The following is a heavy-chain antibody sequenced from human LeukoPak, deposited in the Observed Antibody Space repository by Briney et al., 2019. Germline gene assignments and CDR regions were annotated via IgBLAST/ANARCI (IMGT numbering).Heavy chain of an antibody. V-gene: IGHV4-34*01. CDR2: INHSGST. CDR1: GGSFSGYY. D-gene: IGHD3-10*01. J-gene: IGHJ4*02. CDR3: ARVPPNPNYYGSGSYLDY. Sequence: SGTLSLTCAVYGGSFSGYYWSWIRHPPGKGLEWIGEINHSGSTNYNPSLKSRVTISVDTSKNQFSLKLSSVTAADTAVYYCARVPPNPNYYGSGSYLDYWGQGTLVTVSS.